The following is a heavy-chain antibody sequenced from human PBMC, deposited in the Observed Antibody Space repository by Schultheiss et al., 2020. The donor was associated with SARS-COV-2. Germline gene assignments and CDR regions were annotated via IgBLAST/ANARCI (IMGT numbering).Heavy chain of an antibody. CDR1: GGSISSSSYY. J-gene: IGHJ6*02. Sequence: SQTLSLTCTVSGGSISSSSYYWSWIRQPAGKGLEWIGRIYTSGSTNYNPSLKSRVTISVDTSKNQFSLKLSSVTAADTAVYYCARDNGFYGMDVWGQGTTVTVSS. CDR3: ARDNGFYGMDV. D-gene: IGHD6-25*01. V-gene: IGHV4-61*02. CDR2: IYTSGST.